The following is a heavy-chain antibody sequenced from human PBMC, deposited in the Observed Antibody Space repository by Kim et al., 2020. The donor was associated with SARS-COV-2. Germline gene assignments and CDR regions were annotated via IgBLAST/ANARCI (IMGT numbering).Heavy chain of an antibody. CDR2: IDHSGTT. Sequence: SETLSLTCKVYGGAFSGHYWSWIRQRPGKGLEWVGEIDHSGTTTYHPSLESRVTVSKDTARNDFSLTLRSVTAADTAVYFCASGLWKSYSSSHYYIYGLDGWGHGTTVTVSS. D-gene: IGHD5-18*01. CDR3: ASGLWKSYSSSHYYIYGLDG. V-gene: IGHV4-34*01. J-gene: IGHJ6*02. CDR1: GGAFSGHY.